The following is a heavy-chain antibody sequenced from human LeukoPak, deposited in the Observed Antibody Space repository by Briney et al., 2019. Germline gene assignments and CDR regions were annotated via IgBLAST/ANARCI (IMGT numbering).Heavy chain of an antibody. CDR1: GYRFTRCW. CDR2: IDPSYSDT. CDR3: SRHGPIAVADVGYYDYYGMDV. V-gene: IGHV5-10-1*01. D-gene: IGHD6-13*01. J-gene: IGHJ6*02. Sequence: GEALRISFHGPGYRFTRCWIMWVRQMPGKGLEWMGRIDPSYSDTNYSPSVQGHVTISADKSISTAYRQWSSLKAQDPAMCYRSRHGPIAVADVGYYDYYGMDVWGQGTTVTVSS.